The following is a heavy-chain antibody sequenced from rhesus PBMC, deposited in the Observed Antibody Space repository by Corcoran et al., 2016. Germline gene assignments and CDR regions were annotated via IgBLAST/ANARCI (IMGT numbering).Heavy chain of an antibody. CDR3: ASPPSIAAAGAMYAFDF. D-gene: IGHD6-25*01. CDR1: GGSISSSNW. CDR2: IYGSGGST. J-gene: IGHJ3*01. V-gene: IGHV4-93*02. Sequence: QVQLQESGPAVVKPSETLSLTCAVSGGSISSSNWWSWIRQSPGKGLEWIGGIYGSGGSTDYHPSLQSLVTISLDPSKDQFSLKLSSVTAADTAVYYCASPPSIAAAGAMYAFDFWGQGLRVTVSS.